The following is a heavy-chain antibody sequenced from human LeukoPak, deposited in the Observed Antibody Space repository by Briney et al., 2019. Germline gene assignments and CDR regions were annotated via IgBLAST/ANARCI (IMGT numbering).Heavy chain of an antibody. J-gene: IGHJ4*02. V-gene: IGHV3-21*04. D-gene: IGHD6-13*01. CDR2: ISSSSSYI. Sequence: GGSLGLSCAASGFTFSSYSMNWVRQAPGKGLEWVSSISSSSSYIYYADSVKGRFTISRDNAKNSLYLQMNSLRGDDTAVYYCARDRGVGSSSWYSFDYWGQGTLVTVSS. CDR3: ARDRGVGSSSWYSFDY. CDR1: GFTFSSYS.